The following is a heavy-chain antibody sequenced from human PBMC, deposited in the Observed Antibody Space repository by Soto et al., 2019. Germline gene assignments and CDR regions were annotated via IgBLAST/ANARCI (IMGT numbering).Heavy chain of an antibody. CDR2: ISDYNGNT. J-gene: IGHJ4*02. CDR1: GYNFPSYG. CDR3: TRDTSGTFDY. V-gene: IGHV1-18*01. Sequence: QVQLVQSGAEVKEPGASVKVSCKASGYNFPSYGISGVRQAPGQGLEWMGWISDYNGNTNYAQNLQGRVTLTTDTSTRTAYMELRSLRYDDTAVYYCTRDTSGTFDYWGQGTLVTVSS. D-gene: IGHD1-1*01.